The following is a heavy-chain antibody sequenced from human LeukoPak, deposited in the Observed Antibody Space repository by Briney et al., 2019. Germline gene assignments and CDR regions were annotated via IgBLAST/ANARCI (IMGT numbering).Heavy chain of an antibody. CDR2: ISSGSSSI. V-gene: IGHV3-21*01. CDR1: GFSLTSFG. CDR3: ARVTNYFYYMDV. Sequence: GGSLILSCAVSGFSLTSFGMNWVRQAPGKGLEWVSSISSGSSSIYYADSVKSRFTVSPDNAKKSLYLQMNSLRAEDTAVYYCARVTNYFYYMDVWGKGSSVTVSS. D-gene: IGHD4-11*01. J-gene: IGHJ6*03.